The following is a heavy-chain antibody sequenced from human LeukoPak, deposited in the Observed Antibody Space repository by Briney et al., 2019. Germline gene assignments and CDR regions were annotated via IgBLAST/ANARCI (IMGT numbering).Heavy chain of an antibody. CDR2: MYTSGST. D-gene: IGHD6-13*01. Sequence: PSETLSLTCTVSGGSISSGSYCWSWIRQPAGKGLEWIGRMYTSGSTYYNPSLKSRVTISVDTSKNQFSLKLSSLTAADTAVYYCARLVSTPGYSSSWYIGGYYYYYYMDVWGKGTTVTISS. J-gene: IGHJ6*03. CDR3: ARLVSTPGYSSSWYIGGYYYYYYMDV. V-gene: IGHV4-61*02. CDR1: GGSISSGSYC.